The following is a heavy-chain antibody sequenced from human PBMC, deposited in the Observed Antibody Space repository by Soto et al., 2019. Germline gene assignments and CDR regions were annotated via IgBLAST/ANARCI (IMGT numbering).Heavy chain of an antibody. J-gene: IGHJ6*02. Sequence: QITLKESDPTLVKPTQTLTLTCTFSGLSLTTSGVGVSWIRQPPGKALEWLAVIYWDDDKRFSPSLKTRLTIPXDXXKNQVILTMTNMDPEDTGTYYCSQGGSGSYYGMDVWGQGTTVTVSS. CDR2: IYWDDDK. CDR3: SQGGSGSYYGMDV. CDR1: GLSLTTSGVG. V-gene: IGHV2-5*02. D-gene: IGHD3-10*01.